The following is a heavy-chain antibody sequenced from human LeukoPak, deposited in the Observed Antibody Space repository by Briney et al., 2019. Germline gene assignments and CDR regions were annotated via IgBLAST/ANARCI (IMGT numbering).Heavy chain of an antibody. CDR2: LYYSGMT. Sequence: PSETLSLLCTVSGRSFSSYYWRWIRQPPGKGLEWIGYLYYSGMTNYNPYLKSRVTISVDTSKNQFSLKLSSVTAADTAVYYCARVSTDNNWGVTSYYMDVWGKGTTVTVSS. V-gene: IGHV4-59*01. D-gene: IGHD7-27*01. CDR3: ARVSTDNNWGVTSYYMDV. CDR1: GRSFSSYY. J-gene: IGHJ6*03.